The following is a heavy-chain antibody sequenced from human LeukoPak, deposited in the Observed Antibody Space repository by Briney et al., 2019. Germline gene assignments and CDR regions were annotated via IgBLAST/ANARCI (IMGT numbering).Heavy chain of an antibody. J-gene: IGHJ4*02. CDR2: INWNGGST. D-gene: IGHD6-13*01. CDR1: GFTFDDYG. Sequence: PGGSLRLSCAASGFTFDDYGMSWVRQAPGKGLEWVPGINWNGGSTGYADSVKGRFTISRDNAKNSLYLQMNSLRAEDTALYYCARNGAAGTAYYFDYWGQGTLVTVSS. V-gene: IGHV3-20*04. CDR3: ARNGAAGTAYYFDY.